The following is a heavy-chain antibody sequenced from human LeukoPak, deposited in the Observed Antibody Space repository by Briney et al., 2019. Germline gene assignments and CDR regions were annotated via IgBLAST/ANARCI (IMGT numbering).Heavy chain of an antibody. D-gene: IGHD5-18*01. J-gene: IGHJ5*02. V-gene: IGHV4-38-2*02. CDR3: ARVIRLQLILRFDP. CDR1: GFSISSDYY. Sequence: SETLSLTCTVSGFSISSDYYWGLIRQPPGKGLGLIGSNYHSGSTYYNPSLKSRVTISVDTSKNQFSLQLSSVTAADTAVYYCARVIRLQLILRFDPWGQGTLVTVSS. CDR2: NYHSGST.